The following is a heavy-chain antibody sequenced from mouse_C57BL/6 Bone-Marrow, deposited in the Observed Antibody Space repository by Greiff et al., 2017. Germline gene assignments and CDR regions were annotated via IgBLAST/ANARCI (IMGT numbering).Heavy chain of an antibody. V-gene: IGHV1-81*01. CDR1: GYTFTSYG. J-gene: IGHJ3*01. CDR2: IYPRSGNT. CDR3: ARFAY. Sequence: QVQLKESGAELARPGASVKLSCKASGYTFTSYGISWVKQRTGQGLEWIGEIYPRSGNTYYNEKFKGKATLTAVKSSSTAYMELRSLTSEDSAVYFCARFAYWGQGTLVTVSA.